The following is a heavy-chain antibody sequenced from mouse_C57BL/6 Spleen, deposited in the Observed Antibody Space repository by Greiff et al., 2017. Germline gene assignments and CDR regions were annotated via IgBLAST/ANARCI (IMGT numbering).Heavy chain of an antibody. CDR2: IDPETGGT. D-gene: IGHD4-1*01. Sequence: VKLVESGAELVRPGASVTLSCKASGYTFTDYEMHWVKQTPVHGLEWIGAIDPETGGTAYNQKFKGKAILTADKSSSTAYMELRSLTSEDSAVYYCTSWGFAYWGQGTLVTVSA. V-gene: IGHV1-15*01. CDR1: GYTFTDYE. CDR3: TSWGFAY. J-gene: IGHJ3*01.